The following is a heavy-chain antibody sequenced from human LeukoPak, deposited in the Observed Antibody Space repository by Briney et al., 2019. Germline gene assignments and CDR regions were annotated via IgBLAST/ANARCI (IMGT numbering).Heavy chain of an antibody. CDR1: GGTFSSYA. V-gene: IGHV1-69*06. D-gene: IGHD3-9*01. Sequence: GSSVKVSCKASGGTFSSYAISWVRRAPGQGLEWMGGIIPIFGTANYAQKFQGRVTITADKSTSTAYMELSSLRSEDTAVYYCARVRSLRYFDWPYDYWGQGTLVTVSS. J-gene: IGHJ4*02. CDR3: ARVRSLRYFDWPYDY. CDR2: IIPIFGTA.